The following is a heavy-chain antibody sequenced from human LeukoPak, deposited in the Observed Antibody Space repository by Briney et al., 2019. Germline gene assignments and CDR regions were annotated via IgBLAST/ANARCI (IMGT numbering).Heavy chain of an antibody. CDR1: GYTFTSYY. Sequence: SVKVSCKASGYTFTSYYIDWVRQAPGQGLEWMGGIVPIFGTANYAQKFQGRVTITADESTSTAYMELSSLRSEDTAVYYCARGRTYYYYYGVDVWGQGTTVTVSS. CDR3: ARGRTYYYYYGVDV. J-gene: IGHJ6*02. CDR2: IVPIFGTA. V-gene: IGHV1-69*13.